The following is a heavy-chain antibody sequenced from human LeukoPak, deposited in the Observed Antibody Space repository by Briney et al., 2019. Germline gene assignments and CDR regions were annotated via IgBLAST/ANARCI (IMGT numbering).Heavy chain of an antibody. CDR1: GFTFSSYW. CDR2: IKQDGSEK. J-gene: IGHJ6*02. Sequence: GGSLRLSCAASGFTFSSYWMNWVRQAPGKGLEWVANIKQDGSEKYYVDSVKGRFTISRDNARNSLYLQMNSLRAEDTALYYCAKDIRYSGYQYGMDVWGQGTTVTVSS. CDR3: AKDIRYSGYQYGMDV. D-gene: IGHD1-26*01. V-gene: IGHV3-7*03.